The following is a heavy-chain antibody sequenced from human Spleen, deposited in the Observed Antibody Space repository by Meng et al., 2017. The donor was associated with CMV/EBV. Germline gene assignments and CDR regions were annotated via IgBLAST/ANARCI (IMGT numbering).Heavy chain of an antibody. D-gene: IGHD6-13*01. Sequence: SETLSLTCAVSGGSISSSNWWSWVRQSPGKGLEWIGEIYHSGFTTYIPSLKSRVAISVDTSKSQFSLQLSSVTAADTAVYYCASNPQQLEGWNNWFDPWGQGILVTVSS. CDR1: GGSISSSNW. J-gene: IGHJ5*02. V-gene: IGHV4-4*02. CDR3: ASNPQQLEGWNNWFDP. CDR2: IYHSGFT.